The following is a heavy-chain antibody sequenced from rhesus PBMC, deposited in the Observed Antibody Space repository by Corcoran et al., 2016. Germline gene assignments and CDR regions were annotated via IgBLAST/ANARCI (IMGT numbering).Heavy chain of an antibody. CDR3: ARDGSNYLLFDS. Sequence: QVQLRESGPAVVEPSETLSLTCAVSGGSISSPTWWSWVRQPPGKGLEWIGAIYGSRGSTEYNPSLKSRVTISKDTSNNQFSLKLRSVTAADTAVYYCARDGSNYLLFDSWGQGVLVTVSS. CDR2: IYGSRGST. CDR1: GGSISSPTW. J-gene: IGHJ4*01. D-gene: IGHD2-2*01. V-gene: IGHV4-93*01.